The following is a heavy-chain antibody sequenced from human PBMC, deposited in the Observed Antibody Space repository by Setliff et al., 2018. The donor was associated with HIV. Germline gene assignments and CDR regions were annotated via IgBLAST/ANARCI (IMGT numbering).Heavy chain of an antibody. V-gene: IGHV1-46*01. CDR3: ARNPRIAVAGTDYYYYMDV. J-gene: IGHJ6*03. CDR2: INPSGGST. CDR1: GYTFTSYY. D-gene: IGHD6-19*01. Sequence: ASVKVSCKASGYTFTSYYMHWVRQAPGQGLEWMGIINPSGGSTSYAKKFQGRVTMTRDTSTSTVYMELSSLRSEDTAVYYCARNPRIAVAGTDYYYYMDVWGKGTTVTVSS.